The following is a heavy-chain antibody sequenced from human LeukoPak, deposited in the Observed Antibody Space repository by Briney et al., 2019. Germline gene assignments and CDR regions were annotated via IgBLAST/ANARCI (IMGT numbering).Heavy chain of an antibody. CDR3: AKLPTVYGVADSFDM. V-gene: IGHV3-23*01. Sequence: GGSLRLSCEASGFTFSSYEMSWVRQAPGKGLEWVSGLNENGMKTDYADSVKGRFIISRDNSRNTLYLQMSSLKVEDTAVHYCAKLPTVYGVADSFDMWGQGTTVTVSS. CDR2: LNENGMKT. D-gene: IGHD2-8*01. J-gene: IGHJ3*02. CDR1: GFTFSSYE.